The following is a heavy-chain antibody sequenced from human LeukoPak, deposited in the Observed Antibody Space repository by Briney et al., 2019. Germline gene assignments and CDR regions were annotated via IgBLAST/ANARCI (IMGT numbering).Heavy chain of an antibody. CDR2: INPNSGGT. V-gene: IGHV1-2*02. CDR1: GYTFTGYY. J-gene: IGHJ4*02. D-gene: IGHD3-22*01. CDR3: ARDLSYYYDSSGLGD. Sequence: VASVKVSCKASGYTFTGYYMHWVRQAPGQGLEWMGWINPNSGGTNYAQKFQGRVTMTRDTSISTAYMELSRLRSDDTAVYYCARDLSYYYDSSGLGDWGQGTLVTVSS.